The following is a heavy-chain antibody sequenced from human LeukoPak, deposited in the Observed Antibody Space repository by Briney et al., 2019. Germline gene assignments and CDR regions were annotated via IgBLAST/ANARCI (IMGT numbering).Heavy chain of an antibody. D-gene: IGHD5-12*01. CDR2: ISAYNGNT. Sequence: ASVKVSCKAFGYTFTSYTISWVRQAPGQGLEWMGWISAYNGNTNYAQKLQGRVTMTTDTSTSTAYMELRSLRSDDTAVYYCARAIYREGGSDYWGQGTLVTVSS. V-gene: IGHV1-18*01. CDR1: GYTFTSYT. CDR3: ARAIYREGGSDY. J-gene: IGHJ4*02.